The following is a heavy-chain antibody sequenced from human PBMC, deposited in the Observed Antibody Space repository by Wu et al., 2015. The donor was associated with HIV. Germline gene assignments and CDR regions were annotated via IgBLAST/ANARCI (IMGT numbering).Heavy chain of an antibody. D-gene: IGHD5-12*01. CDR3: ARGYSGYDYGENWFDP. CDR1: GGTFSNYA. J-gene: IGHJ5*02. V-gene: IGHV1-69*05. Sequence: QVQLVQSGAEVKKPGSSVKVSCKASGGTFSNYAISWVRQAPGRGLEWMGGIIPIFGTANYAQKFQGRVTITTDEFRSTAYMELSSLRSEDTAVYYCARGYSGYDYGENWFDPWGQGTLVTVSS. CDR2: IIPIFGTA.